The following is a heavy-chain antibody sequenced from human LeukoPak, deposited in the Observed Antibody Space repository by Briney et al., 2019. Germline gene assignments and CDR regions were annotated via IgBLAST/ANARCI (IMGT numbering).Heavy chain of an antibody. D-gene: IGHD2-15*01. CDR1: GGSFSGYY. CDR3: ARDRLGRYCSGGSCSLKWFDP. Sequence: PSETLSLTCAVYGGSFSGYYWSWIRQPPGKGLEGIGDINHSGSTNYNPSLKSRVTISVDTSKNQFSLKLSSVTAADTAVYYCARDRLGRYCSGGSCSLKWFDPWGQGTLVTVSS. V-gene: IGHV4-34*01. J-gene: IGHJ5*02. CDR2: INHSGST.